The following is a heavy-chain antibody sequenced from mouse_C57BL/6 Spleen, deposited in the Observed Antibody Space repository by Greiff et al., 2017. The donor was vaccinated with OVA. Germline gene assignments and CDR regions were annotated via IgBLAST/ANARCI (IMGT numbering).Heavy chain of an antibody. CDR2: IYPGDGDT. CDR1: GYAFSSSW. D-gene: IGHD1-1*01. V-gene: IGHV1-82*01. Sequence: QVQLQESGPELVKPGASVKISCKASGYAFSSSWMNWVKQRPGKGLEWIGRIYPGDGDTNYNGKFKGKATLTADKSSSTAYMQLSSLTSEDSAVYFCAGGFITTVAAPLFDYWGQGTTLTVSS. CDR3: AGGFITTVAAPLFDY. J-gene: IGHJ2*01.